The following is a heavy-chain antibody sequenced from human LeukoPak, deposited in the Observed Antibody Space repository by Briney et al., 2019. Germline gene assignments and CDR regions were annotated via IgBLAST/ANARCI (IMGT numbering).Heavy chain of an antibody. Sequence: GGSLRLSCAASGFTFSSYAMNWVRQAPGKGLEWVSAISGSGGSTYYADSVKGRFTISRDNSKDTLYLQMNSLRAEDTAVYYCANPLDTTRDYYYMDVWGKGTTVTVSS. J-gene: IGHJ6*03. D-gene: IGHD5-18*01. V-gene: IGHV3-23*01. CDR2: ISGSGGST. CDR3: ANPLDTTRDYYYMDV. CDR1: GFTFSSYA.